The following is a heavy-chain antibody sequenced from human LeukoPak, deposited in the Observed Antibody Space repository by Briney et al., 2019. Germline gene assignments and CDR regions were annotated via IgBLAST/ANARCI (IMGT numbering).Heavy chain of an antibody. J-gene: IGHJ4*02. D-gene: IGHD1-1*01. CDR1: GFTFSNYW. Sequence: GSLRLSCAASGFTFSNYWMNWVRQAPGKGLEWVSAISGSGGSTYYADSVKGRFTISRDNSKNTLYLQMNSLRAEDTAVYYCARYNWNDEGYFDYWGQGTLVTVSS. CDR3: ARYNWNDEGYFDY. V-gene: IGHV3-23*01. CDR2: ISGSGGST.